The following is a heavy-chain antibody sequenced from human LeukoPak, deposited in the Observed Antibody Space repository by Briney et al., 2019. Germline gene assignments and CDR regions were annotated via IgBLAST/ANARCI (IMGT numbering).Heavy chain of an antibody. CDR2: ISYDGSNK. CDR3: ARLRGVYYYDSSGYTDY. D-gene: IGHD3-22*01. Sequence: GGSLRLSCAASGFTFSSYAMHWVRQAPGKGLEWVAVISYDGSNKYYADSVKGRFTISRDNSKNTLYLQMNSLRAEDTAVYYCARLRGVYYYDSSGYTDYWGLGTLVTVSS. V-gene: IGHV3-30*04. CDR1: GFTFSSYA. J-gene: IGHJ4*02.